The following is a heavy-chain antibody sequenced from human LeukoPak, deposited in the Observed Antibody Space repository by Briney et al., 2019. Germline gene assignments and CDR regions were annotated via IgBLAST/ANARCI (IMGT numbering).Heavy chain of an antibody. CDR2: FDPEDGET. Sequence: ASVTVSCKVSGYTLTELPMHWVRQAPGKGREWMGGFDPEDGETIYAQKFQGRVTMTEDTSTDTAYMELSSLRSEDTAVYYCARGRGLVLSRWFDPWGQGTLVTVSS. V-gene: IGHV1-24*01. D-gene: IGHD6-19*01. J-gene: IGHJ5*02. CDR1: GYTLTELP. CDR3: ARGRGLVLSRWFDP.